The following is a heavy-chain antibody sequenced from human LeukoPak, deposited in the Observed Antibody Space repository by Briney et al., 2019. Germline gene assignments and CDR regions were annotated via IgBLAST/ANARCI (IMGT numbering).Heavy chain of an antibody. D-gene: IGHD2-8*01. J-gene: IGHJ4*02. Sequence: PGGSQRLSCAASGFTFSRYWMGWARQAPGKGLEWVATIKEDGGEKYYVDPVKGRFTISRDNAKNSLFLQMNSLRAEDTAVYYCAVHNGDYWGQGTLVTVSP. CDR1: GFTFSRYW. CDR2: IKEDGGEK. V-gene: IGHV3-7*05. CDR3: AVHNGDY.